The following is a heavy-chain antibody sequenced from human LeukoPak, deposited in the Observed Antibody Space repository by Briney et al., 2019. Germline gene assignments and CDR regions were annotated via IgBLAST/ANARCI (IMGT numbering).Heavy chain of an antibody. D-gene: IGHD6-13*01. Sequence: SQTLSLTCAISGDSVSSNSAAWNWIRQSPSRGLEWLGRTYYRSKWYNDYAVSVKSRVSINPDTSKNQFSLRLNSVTAADTAVYYCARLAAGWFDPWGQGTLVTVSS. J-gene: IGHJ5*02. CDR3: ARLAAGWFDP. CDR2: TYYRSKWYN. CDR1: GDSVSSNSAA. V-gene: IGHV6-1*01.